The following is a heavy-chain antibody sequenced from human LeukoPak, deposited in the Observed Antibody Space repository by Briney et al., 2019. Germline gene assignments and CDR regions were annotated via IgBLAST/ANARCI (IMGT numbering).Heavy chain of an antibody. CDR3: STVEHF. CDR2: IDSDGSGT. V-gene: IGHV3-74*01. Sequence: PGGSLRLSCSASGLTLSRYWMHWVHQIPGKGLVWVSRIDSDGSGTSYADSVKGRFTISRDHVKNMLYLQMNSLRVEDTGLYYCSTVEHFWGQGTLVTVSS. CDR1: GLTLSRYW. J-gene: IGHJ4*02. D-gene: IGHD1/OR15-1a*01.